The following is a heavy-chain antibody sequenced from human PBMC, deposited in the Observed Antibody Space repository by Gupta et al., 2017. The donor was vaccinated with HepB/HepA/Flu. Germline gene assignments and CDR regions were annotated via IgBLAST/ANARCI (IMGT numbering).Heavy chain of an antibody. CDR2: ISPSIDVT. CDR3: ARGGTSGDYRSQFDY. Sequence: QVQLVQSGAEVKKPGASVKVSCKASGHTFATYYFHWVRRAPGQGLEWLGGISPSIDVTNYGTKYAQKWQGRVTMTRDAAISTSEMELSNMSSNETAVYYCARGGTSGDYRSQFDYWGQGTLVTVSS. CDR1: GHTFATYY. J-gene: IGHJ4*02. D-gene: IGHD3-22*01. V-gene: IGHV1-2*02.